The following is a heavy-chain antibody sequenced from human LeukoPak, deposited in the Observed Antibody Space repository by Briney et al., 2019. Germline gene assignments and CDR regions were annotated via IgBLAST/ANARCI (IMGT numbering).Heavy chain of an antibody. J-gene: IGHJ4*02. CDR3: ARGLVLWFGELLDY. D-gene: IGHD3-10*01. Sequence: GGSLRLSCAASGFTFSSYWMSWVRQAPGKGLEWVANIKQDGSEKYYVDSVKGRFTISRDNAKNSLYLQMNSLRAEDTAVYYCARGLVLWFGELLDYWGQGTLVTVSS. V-gene: IGHV3-7*03. CDR2: IKQDGSEK. CDR1: GFTFSSYW.